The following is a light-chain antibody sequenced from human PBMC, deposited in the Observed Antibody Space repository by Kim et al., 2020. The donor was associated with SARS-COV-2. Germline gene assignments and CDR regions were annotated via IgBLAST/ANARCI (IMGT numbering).Light chain of an antibody. Sequence: QSALTQPASVSGSPRQSITISCTGTSSDIGSYNLVSWYQQYPDKAPKLLISEVTERPSGVSDRFSGSKFGNTASLTISALQAEDEGDYYCCSYSVDSTLVFGGGTKLTVL. CDR2: EVT. J-gene: IGLJ2*01. V-gene: IGLV2-23*02. CDR1: SSDIGSYNL. CDR3: CSYSVDSTLV.